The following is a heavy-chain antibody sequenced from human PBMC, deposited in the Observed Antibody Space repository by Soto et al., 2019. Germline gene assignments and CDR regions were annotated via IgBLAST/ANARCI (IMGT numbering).Heavy chain of an antibody. D-gene: IGHD3-22*01. V-gene: IGHV4-31*03. CDR1: GGSISSGGYY. Sequence: QVKLQESGPGLVKPSQTLSLTCTVSGGSISSGGYYWSWIRQHPGKGLEWIGYIYYSGNTYYNPSLKRRVTISIGTSKNQFSLKLSSVTGADTAVYYCAREGMNYNDSSGYWVRNGMDGWGQGTTVTVSS. J-gene: IGHJ6*02. CDR2: IYYSGNT. CDR3: AREGMNYNDSSGYWVRNGMDG.